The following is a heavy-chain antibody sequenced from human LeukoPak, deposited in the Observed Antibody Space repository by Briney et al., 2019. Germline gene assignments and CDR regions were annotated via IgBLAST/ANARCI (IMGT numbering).Heavy chain of an antibody. D-gene: IGHD6-13*01. Sequence: GGSLRRSCAASGFTFSSFAMSWVRQAPGKGLEWVSTIRTSGGNTFYADSVQGRFTISRDNSKNTLYLQMNSLRAEDTAVYYCAKDMIAAADILYFQHWGQGTLVTVSS. CDR2: IRTSGGNT. CDR1: GFTFSSFA. V-gene: IGHV3-23*01. CDR3: AKDMIAAADILYFQH. J-gene: IGHJ1*01.